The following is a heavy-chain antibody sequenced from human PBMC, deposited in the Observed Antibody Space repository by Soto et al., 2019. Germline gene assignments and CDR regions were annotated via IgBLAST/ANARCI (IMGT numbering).Heavy chain of an antibody. V-gene: IGHV1-3*01. J-gene: IGHJ4*02. Sequence: QVQLVQSGAEVKKPGASVKVSCKASGYTFTNYAIYWVRQAPGQRLEWMGWINAGNGNTKYSQKFQGRVSITMDTSATTASMELSSLRSEDTAVYYCARVGDYSNNYAFKYWGQGTLVTVSS. CDR2: INAGNGNT. CDR3: ARVGDYSNNYAFKY. CDR1: GYTFTNYA. D-gene: IGHD3-16*01.